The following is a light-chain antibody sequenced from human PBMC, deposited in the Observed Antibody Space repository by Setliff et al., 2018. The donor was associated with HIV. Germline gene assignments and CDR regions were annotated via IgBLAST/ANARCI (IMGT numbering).Light chain of an antibody. CDR3: QQSYSTLRT. CDR1: QSITSF. V-gene: IGKV1-39*01. Sequence: DIQMTQSPSSLSASVGDRVSLHFRSSQSITSFLNWYQQKPGKAPKLLIYAASSLQSGVPSRFSGSGSGTDFTLTISSLQPEDFATYYCQQSYSTLRTFGGGTKVDIK. CDR2: AAS. J-gene: IGKJ4*01.